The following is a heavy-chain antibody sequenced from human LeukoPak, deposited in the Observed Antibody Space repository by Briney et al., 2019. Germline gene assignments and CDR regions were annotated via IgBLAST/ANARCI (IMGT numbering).Heavy chain of an antibody. CDR2: IHYNWNT. Sequence: SETLSLTCTVSGGPISDHYWSWLRQPPGKGLEWIAYIHYNWNTNSNPPLKSRVTISIDTSKNQFSLKLTTVTAADTAVYYCARHTVSRAGGDFDYWGQGTLVTVSS. D-gene: IGHD2-8*01. V-gene: IGHV4-59*08. J-gene: IGHJ4*02. CDR1: GGPISDHY. CDR3: ARHTVSRAGGDFDY.